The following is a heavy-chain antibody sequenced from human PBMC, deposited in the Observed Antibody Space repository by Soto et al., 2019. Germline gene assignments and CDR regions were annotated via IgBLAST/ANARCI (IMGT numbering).Heavy chain of an antibody. CDR3: ARHPAEDAFDI. CDR1: GGSISKSSYY. V-gene: IGHV4-39*01. CDR2: IFFSGST. Sequence: SETLSLTCSVSGGSISKSSYYWGWIRQPPGKGLEWIGSIFFSGSTHYNPSLKSRVTISVDTSKNQFSLRLSSVSAADTAVYYCARHPAEDAFDIWGQGTMVTVSS. J-gene: IGHJ3*02.